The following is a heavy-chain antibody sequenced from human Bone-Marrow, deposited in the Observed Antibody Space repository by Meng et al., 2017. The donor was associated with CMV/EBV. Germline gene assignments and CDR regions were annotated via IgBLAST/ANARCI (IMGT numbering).Heavy chain of an antibody. CDR1: GFTFSGYE. D-gene: IGHD1-26*01. V-gene: IGHV3-23*01. J-gene: IGHJ5*02. CDR3: AKGQWELTNWFDP. Sequence: GGSLRLSCGTSGFTFSGYEMNWVRQAPGKGLEWVSYISNSGSSTYYADSVKGRFTISRDNSKNTLYLQMNSLRAEDTAVYYCAKGQWELTNWFDPWGQGTLVTVSS. CDR2: ISNSGSST.